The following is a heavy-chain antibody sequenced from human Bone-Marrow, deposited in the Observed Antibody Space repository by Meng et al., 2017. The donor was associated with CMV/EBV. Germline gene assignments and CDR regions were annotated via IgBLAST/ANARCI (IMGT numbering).Heavy chain of an antibody. CDR1: FSRYA. D-gene: IGHD2-15*01. Sequence: FSRYARHWVRQAPGKGLEWVAVISYDGSNKYYADSVKGRFTISRDNSKNTLYLQMNSLRAEDTAVYYCARGGRLRYCSGGSCALFDYWGQGTLVTVSS. V-gene: IGHV3-30*04. CDR2: ISYDGSNK. CDR3: ARGGRLRYCSGGSCALFDY. J-gene: IGHJ4*02.